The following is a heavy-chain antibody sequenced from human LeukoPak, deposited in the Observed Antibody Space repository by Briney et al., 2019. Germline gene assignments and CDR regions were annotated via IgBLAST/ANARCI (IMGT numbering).Heavy chain of an antibody. Sequence: PGGSLRLSCAASGFTFSSYEMNWVRQAPGKGLEWVSYISSSGSTIYYADSVKGRLTISRDNAKNSLYLQMNSLRAEDTAVYYCARDLTGGYSYGDYWGQGTLVTVSS. CDR2: ISSSGSTI. V-gene: IGHV3-48*03. J-gene: IGHJ4*02. CDR3: ARDLTGGYSYGDY. D-gene: IGHD5-18*01. CDR1: GFTFSSYE.